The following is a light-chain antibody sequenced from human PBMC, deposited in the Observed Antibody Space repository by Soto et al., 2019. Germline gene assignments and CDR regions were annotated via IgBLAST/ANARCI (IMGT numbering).Light chain of an antibody. CDR2: DVS. CDR1: SSDVGGHNY. J-gene: IGLJ1*01. Sequence: QSVLTQPASVSWSPGQSITISCTGTSSDVGGHNYVSWYQHHPGKAPKLLIYDVSNRPSGVSNRFSGSKSDNTASLTISGLQPEDEADYYCSSYTTSNTRQIVFGTGTKVTVL. CDR3: SSYTTSNTRQIV. V-gene: IGLV2-14*03.